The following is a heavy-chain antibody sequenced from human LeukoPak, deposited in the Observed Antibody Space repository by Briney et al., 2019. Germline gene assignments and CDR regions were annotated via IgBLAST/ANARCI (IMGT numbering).Heavy chain of an antibody. V-gene: IGHV3-23*01. CDR1: GFTFSSYA. CDR3: AKDQIALYYFDY. CDR2: ISGSGGNT. J-gene: IGHJ4*02. Sequence: GGSLRLSCAASGFTFSSYAMSWVRQAPGKGLEWVSTISGSGGNTYYADSAKGRFTISRDNSQNTLNLQVNSLRAEDTAVYYCAKDQIALYYFDYWGQGTLVTVSS. D-gene: IGHD3-22*01.